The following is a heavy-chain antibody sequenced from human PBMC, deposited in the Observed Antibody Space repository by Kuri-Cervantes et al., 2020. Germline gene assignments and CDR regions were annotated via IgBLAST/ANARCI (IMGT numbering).Heavy chain of an antibody. CDR3: AGDTSVGRNWFDP. J-gene: IGHJ5*02. Sequence: GESLKISCAASGFTFNNYAMYWVRQAPGKGLEWVTVISYDGNSKYYTDSVKGRFTISRDNSKNTLYLQMNSLRAEDTAVYYCAGDTSVGRNWFDPWGQGTLVTVSS. D-gene: IGHD1-26*01. CDR1: GFTFNNYA. CDR2: ISYDGNSK. V-gene: IGHV3-30-3*01.